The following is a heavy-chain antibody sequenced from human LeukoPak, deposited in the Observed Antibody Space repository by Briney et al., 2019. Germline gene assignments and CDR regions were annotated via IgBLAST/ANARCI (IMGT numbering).Heavy chain of an antibody. CDR3: ARALDSYDSSGYSYFDY. D-gene: IGHD3-22*01. V-gene: IGHV4-59*12. CDR1: GGSISSYY. J-gene: IGHJ4*02. CDR2: IYYSGST. Sequence: SETLSLTCTVSGGSISSYYWSWIRQPPGKGLEWIGYIYYSGSTYYNPSLKSRVTISVDTSKNQFSLKLSSVTAADTAVYYCARALDSYDSSGYSYFDYWGQGTLVTVSS.